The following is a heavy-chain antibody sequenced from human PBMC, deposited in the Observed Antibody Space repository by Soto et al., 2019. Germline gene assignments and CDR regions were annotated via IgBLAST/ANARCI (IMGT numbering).Heavy chain of an antibody. CDR2: ISSSGSTI. V-gene: IGHV3-11*01. Sequence: PGGSLRLSCAASGFTFSDYYMSWIRQAPGKGLEWVSDISSSGSTIYYADSVRGRFTISRDNAKNSLYLQMNSLGAEDTAVYYCASEQLWSPVGYWGQGTLVTVSS. J-gene: IGHJ4*02. CDR3: ASEQLWSPVGY. CDR1: GFTFSDYY. D-gene: IGHD5-18*01.